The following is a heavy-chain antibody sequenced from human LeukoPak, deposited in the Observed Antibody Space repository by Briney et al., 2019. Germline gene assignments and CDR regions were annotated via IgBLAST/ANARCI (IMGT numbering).Heavy chain of an antibody. CDR2: IWYDGSNK. D-gene: IGHD3-22*01. CDR1: GVTFSSYG. J-gene: IGHJ4*02. CDR3: AKDYPYDSSGYGFDY. Sequence: GGSLRLSCAASGVTFSSYGMHWVRQAPSKGLEWVAVIWYDGSNKYYADSVKGRFTISRDNSKNTLYLQMNSLRAEDTAVYYCAKDYPYDSSGYGFDYWGQGTLVTVSS. V-gene: IGHV3-33*06.